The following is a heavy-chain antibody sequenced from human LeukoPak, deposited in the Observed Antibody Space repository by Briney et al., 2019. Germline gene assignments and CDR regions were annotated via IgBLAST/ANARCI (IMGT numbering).Heavy chain of an antibody. CDR1: GFTLSSFN. V-gene: IGHV3-21*01. D-gene: IGHD2-15*01. J-gene: IGHJ4*02. CDR2: ISSSSSYI. CDR3: ATEIKVVAATLFDY. Sequence: GGSLRLSCAASGFTLSSFNMNWVHQAPGKGLEWVSSISSSSSYIYYADSVKGRFTVSRDNAKKSLYLQMNSLRAEDTAVYYCATEIKVVAATLFDYWGQGTLVTVSS.